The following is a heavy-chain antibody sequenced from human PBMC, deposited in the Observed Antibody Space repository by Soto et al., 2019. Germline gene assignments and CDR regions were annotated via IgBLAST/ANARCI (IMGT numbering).Heavy chain of an antibody. V-gene: IGHV4-59*08. CDR2: IYYSGST. CDR3: ARLVEGRYYYYYMDV. Sequence: SETLSLTCTVSGGSISSYYWSRIRQPPGKGLEWIGYIYYSGSTNYNPSLKSRVTISVDTSKNQFSLKLSSVTAADTAVYYCARLVEGRYYYYYMDVWGKGTTVTVSS. CDR1: GGSISSYY. J-gene: IGHJ6*03.